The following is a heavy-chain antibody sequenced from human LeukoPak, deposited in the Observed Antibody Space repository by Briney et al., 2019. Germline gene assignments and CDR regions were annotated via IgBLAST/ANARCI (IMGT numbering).Heavy chain of an antibody. V-gene: IGHV3-21*01. CDR1: GFTFSSYS. J-gene: IGHJ6*02. CDR2: ISSSSSSYI. Sequence: PGGSLRLSCAASGFTFSSYSMNWVRQAPGKGLEWVSSISSSSSSYIYYADSVKGRFTISRDNAKNSLYLQMNSLRAEDTAVYYCVRAAAVLEAPNYYYYYGMDVWGQGTTVTVSS. D-gene: IGHD6-13*01. CDR3: VRAAAVLEAPNYYYYYGMDV.